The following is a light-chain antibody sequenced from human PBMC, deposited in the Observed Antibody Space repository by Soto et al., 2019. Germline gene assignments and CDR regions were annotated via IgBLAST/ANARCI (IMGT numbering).Light chain of an antibody. V-gene: IGLV2-14*01. CDR1: SSDIGGYNY. CDR3: SSSTSSTTHVV. Sequence: QSALTQPASVSGSPGQSITISCTGTSSDIGGYNYVSWYQQHPGKAPKLMIYDVSHRPSGISNRFSGSKSGNTASLTISGLQAEDEADYYCSSSTSSTTHVVFGGGTQLTVL. J-gene: IGLJ2*01. CDR2: DVS.